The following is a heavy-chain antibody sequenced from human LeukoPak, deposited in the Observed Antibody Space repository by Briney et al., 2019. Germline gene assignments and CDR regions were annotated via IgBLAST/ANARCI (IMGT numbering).Heavy chain of an antibody. J-gene: IGHJ4*02. CDR3: ARVTRLLAYCGGDCYFPSNFDY. D-gene: IGHD2-21*02. CDR1: GGSVSSGSYY. CDR2: IYYSGST. Sequence: PSETLSLTCTVSGGSVSSGSYYWSWIRQPPGKGLEWIGYIYYSGSTNYNPSLKSRVTISVDTSKNQFSLKLSSVTAADTAVYYCARVTRLLAYCGGDCYFPSNFDYWGQGTLVTVSS. V-gene: IGHV4-61*01.